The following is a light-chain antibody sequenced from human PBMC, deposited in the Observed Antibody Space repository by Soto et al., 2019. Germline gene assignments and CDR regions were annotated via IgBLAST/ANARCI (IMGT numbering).Light chain of an antibody. CDR3: QQYFYSGT. J-gene: IGKJ1*01. Sequence: DIQMTQSPSTLSASVGDRVTITCRASQSISSWLAWYQQKPGKAPKLLIYKASSLESGVPSRFSGSGSGTEFTLTISSLQPDDFATYYCQQYFYSGTFGQGTKVEIK. CDR2: KAS. V-gene: IGKV1-5*03. CDR1: QSISSW.